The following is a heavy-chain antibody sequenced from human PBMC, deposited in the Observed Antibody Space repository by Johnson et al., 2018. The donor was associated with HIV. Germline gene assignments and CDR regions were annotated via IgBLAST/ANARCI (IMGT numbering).Heavy chain of an antibody. V-gene: IGHV3-33*08. CDR1: GFTFSSYV. D-gene: IGHD3-3*01. CDR2: IRYDGSNK. J-gene: IGHJ3*02. Sequence: QVQLVESGGGVVQPGRSLRLSCAASGFTFSSYVMHWVRQAPGKGLEWVAIIRYDGSNKYYADSVKGRFTISRDNSKNTLYLQMNSLRAEDTAVYYCARDGLEVDAFDIWGQGTMVTVSS. CDR3: ARDGLEVDAFDI.